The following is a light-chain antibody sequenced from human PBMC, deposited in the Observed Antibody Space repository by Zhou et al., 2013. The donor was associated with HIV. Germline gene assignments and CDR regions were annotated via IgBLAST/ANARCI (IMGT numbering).Light chain of an antibody. V-gene: IGLV2-14*01. Sequence: QSALTQPASVSGSPGQSITISCTGTASDVGGYDFVSWYQQHPGKAPKLTIYDVIRRPSGVSNRFSASKSGNTASLTISGLQAEDEAEYYCSSYKSSTTLEVFGGGTKVTVL. CDR2: DVI. J-gene: IGLJ3*02. CDR1: ASDVGGYDF. CDR3: SSYKSSTTLEV.